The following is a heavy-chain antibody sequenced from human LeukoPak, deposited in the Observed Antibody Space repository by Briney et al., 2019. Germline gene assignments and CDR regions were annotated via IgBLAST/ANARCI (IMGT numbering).Heavy chain of an antibody. Sequence: SVKVSCEASGGTFSSYAISWVRQAPGQGLEWMGGIIPIFGTANYAQKFQGRVTITTDESTSTAYMELSSLRSEDTAVYYCARGRGIVVVPAATSYDAFDIWGQGTMVTVSS. CDR3: ARGRGIVVVPAATSYDAFDI. J-gene: IGHJ3*02. CDR1: GGTFSSYA. CDR2: IIPIFGTA. D-gene: IGHD2-2*01. V-gene: IGHV1-69*05.